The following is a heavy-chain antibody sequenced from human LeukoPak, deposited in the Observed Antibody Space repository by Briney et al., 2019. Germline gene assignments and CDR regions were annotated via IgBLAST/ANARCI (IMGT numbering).Heavy chain of an antibody. CDR3: ARVKDSGGVDY. CDR2: IYYSGST. CDR1: GGSISSSSYD. D-gene: IGHD3-16*01. V-gene: IGHV4-39*07. Sequence: PSETLSLTCTVSGGSISSSSYDWGWIRQPPGKGLEWIGSIYYSGSTYYNPSLKSRVTISVDTSKNQFSLKLSSVTAADTAVYYCARVKDSGGVDYWGQGTLVTVSS. J-gene: IGHJ4*02.